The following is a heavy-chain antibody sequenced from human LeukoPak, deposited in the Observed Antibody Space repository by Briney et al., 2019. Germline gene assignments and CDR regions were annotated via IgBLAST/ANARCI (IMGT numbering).Heavy chain of an antibody. D-gene: IGHD2-2*02. CDR3: AREYYCSSTSCYTKGNYYYYMDV. J-gene: IGHJ6*03. CDR2: IYSGGST. V-gene: IGHV3-66*02. CDR1: GFTVSSNY. Sequence: GGSLRLSCAASGFTVSSNYMSWVRQAPGKGLEWVSVIYSGGSTYYADSVKGRFTISRDNSKNTLYLQMNSLRAEDTAVYYCAREYYCSSTSCYTKGNYYYYMDVWRKGTTVTVSS.